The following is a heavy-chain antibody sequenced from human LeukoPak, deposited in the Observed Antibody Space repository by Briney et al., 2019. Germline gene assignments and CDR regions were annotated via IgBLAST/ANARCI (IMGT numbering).Heavy chain of an antibody. V-gene: IGHV1-18*01. J-gene: IGHJ6*02. Sequence: ASVKVSCKASGYTFTSYGISWVRQAPGQGLEWMGWISAYNGNTNYAQKLQGRVTMTTDTSKSSAYMELRSLRFDDTAVYYCARYASYYDSSGRYYYYGMDVWGQGTTVTVSS. CDR2: ISAYNGNT. CDR1: GYTFTSYG. CDR3: ARYASYYDSSGRYYYYGMDV. D-gene: IGHD3-22*01.